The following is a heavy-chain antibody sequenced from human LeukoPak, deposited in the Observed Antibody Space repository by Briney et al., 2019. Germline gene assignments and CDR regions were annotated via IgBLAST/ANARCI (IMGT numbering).Heavy chain of an antibody. CDR2: IIPIFGTA. J-gene: IGHJ5*02. CDR1: GGTFSSYT. Sequence: GASVKVSCKTSGGTFSSYTINWVRQAPGQGLEWMGEIIPIFGTANYAQKFQGRVTITADKSTSTAYMELSSLRSEDTAVFYCAIYYRDSRSYYHMRWFDPWGQGTLVTVSS. V-gene: IGHV1-69*06. D-gene: IGHD3-22*01. CDR3: AIYYRDSRSYYHMRWFDP.